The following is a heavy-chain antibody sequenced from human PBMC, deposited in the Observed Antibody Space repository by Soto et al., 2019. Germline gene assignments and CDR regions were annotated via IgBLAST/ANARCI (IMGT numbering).Heavy chain of an antibody. CDR2: IWYDGSNK. CDR3: ARDLYDLWSGSSYYYGMDV. V-gene: IGHV3-33*01. CDR1: GFTFSSYG. D-gene: IGHD3-3*01. J-gene: IGHJ6*02. Sequence: QVQLVESGGGVVQPGRSLRLSCAASGFTFSSYGMHWVRQAPGKGLEWVAVIWYDGSNKYYADSVKGRFTISRDNSKNTLYLQMNSLRAEDTAVYYWARDLYDLWSGSSYYYGMDVWGQGTTVTVSS.